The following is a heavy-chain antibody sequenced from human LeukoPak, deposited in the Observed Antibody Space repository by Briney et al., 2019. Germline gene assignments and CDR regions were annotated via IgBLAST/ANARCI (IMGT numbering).Heavy chain of an antibody. D-gene: IGHD3-16*01. CDR1: GFTFSNYA. CDR2: ISYDGSNK. Sequence: GRSLTLSCSAPGFTFSNYAMHWLGQAPGKGLEWVAVISYDGSNKYYADSVKGRITNSRDNSKDSLYLQMNSLRAEDTAVPYCARDIWQRGYYDYYWGQGTLVTVSS. J-gene: IGHJ4*02. V-gene: IGHV3-30-3*01. CDR3: ARDIWQRGYYDYY.